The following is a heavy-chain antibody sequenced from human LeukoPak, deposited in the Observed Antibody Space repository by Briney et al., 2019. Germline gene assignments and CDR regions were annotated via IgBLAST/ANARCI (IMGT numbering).Heavy chain of an antibody. V-gene: IGHV4-38-2*01. CDR3: ARLTRGYSYGYVY. Sequence: SETLSLTCAVSGYSISSGYYWGWIRQPPGKGLGWIGSIYHSGSTYYNPSHKSRVTISVDTSKNQFSLKLSSVTAADTAVYYCARLTRGYSYGYVYWGQGTLVTVSS. CDR2: IYHSGST. J-gene: IGHJ4*02. D-gene: IGHD5-18*01. CDR1: GYSISSGYY.